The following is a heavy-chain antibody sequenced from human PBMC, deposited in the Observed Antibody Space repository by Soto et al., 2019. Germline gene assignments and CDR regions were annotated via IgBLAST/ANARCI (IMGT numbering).Heavy chain of an antibody. D-gene: IGHD3-22*01. Sequence: TLSLTCTVSGGSISSGGYYWSWIRQHPGKGLEWIGYIYYSGSTYYNPSLKSRVTISVDTSKNQFSLKLSSVTAADTAVYYCARVYYYDSSGYYNYYYGMDVWGQGTTVTVSS. J-gene: IGHJ6*02. CDR3: ARVYYYDSSGYYNYYYGMDV. V-gene: IGHV4-31*03. CDR1: GGSISSGGYY. CDR2: IYYSGST.